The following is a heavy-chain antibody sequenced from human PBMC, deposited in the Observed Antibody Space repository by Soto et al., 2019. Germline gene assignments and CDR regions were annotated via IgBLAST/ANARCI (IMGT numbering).Heavy chain of an antibody. CDR2: ISSSSSTI. J-gene: IGHJ4*02. CDR3: AGESLERIQLWHDVFDY. CDR1: GFTFSSYS. D-gene: IGHD5-18*01. V-gene: IGHV3-48*01. Sequence: VGSLRLSCAASGFTFSSYSMNWVRQAPGKGLEWVSYISSSSSTIYYADSVKGRFTISRDNAKNSLYLQMNSLRAEDTAVYYCAGESLERIQLWHDVFDYWGQGTLVTVSS.